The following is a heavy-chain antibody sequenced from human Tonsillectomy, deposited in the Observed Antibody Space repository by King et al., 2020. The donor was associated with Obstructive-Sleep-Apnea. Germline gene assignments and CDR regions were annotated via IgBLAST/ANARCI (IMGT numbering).Heavy chain of an antibody. V-gene: IGHV1-8*01. CDR1: EYTFTSFD. D-gene: IGHD3-10*01. Sequence: QLVQSGAEVKKPGASVKVSCKASEYTFTSFDINWVRQATGQGLEWMGWMNPNSGNTGYAQKFQGRVNMTRTTSISTAYMELNSLRSEDTAVYYCARAQVYDSGTYYIDYWGQGTLVTVSS. CDR3: ARAQVYDSGTYYIDY. CDR2: MNPNSGNT. J-gene: IGHJ4*02.